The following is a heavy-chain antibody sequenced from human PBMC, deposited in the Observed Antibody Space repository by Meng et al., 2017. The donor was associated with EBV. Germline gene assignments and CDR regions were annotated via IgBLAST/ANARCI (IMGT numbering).Heavy chain of an antibody. J-gene: IGHJ4*02. CDR2: INAGNGNT. D-gene: IGHD3-3*01. CDR1: GYTFTSYA. CDR3: ARSGATIFGVVIPTYYFDY. Sequence: QVQLVQVGAEVKKPGASVKVSCKASGYTFTSYAMHWVRQAPGQRLEWMGWINAGNGNTKYSQKFQGRVTITRDTSASTAYMELSSLRSEDTAVYYCARSGATIFGVVIPTYYFDYWGQGTLVTVSS. V-gene: IGHV1-3*01.